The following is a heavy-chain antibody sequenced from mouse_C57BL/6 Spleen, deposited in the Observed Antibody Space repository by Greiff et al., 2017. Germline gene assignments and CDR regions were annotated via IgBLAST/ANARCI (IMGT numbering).Heavy chain of an antibody. D-gene: IGHD2-5*01. J-gene: IGHJ2*01. CDR3: TAYSKSCDY. V-gene: IGHV6-3*01. CDR2: IRLKSDNYAT. Sequence: EVMLVESGGGLVQPGGSMKLSCVASGFTFSNYWMNWVRQSPEKGLEWVAQIRLKSDNYATHYAESVKGRFTISRDDSKSSVYLQMNNLRAEDTGIYYCTAYSKSCDYWGQGTTLTVSS. CDR1: GFTFSNYW.